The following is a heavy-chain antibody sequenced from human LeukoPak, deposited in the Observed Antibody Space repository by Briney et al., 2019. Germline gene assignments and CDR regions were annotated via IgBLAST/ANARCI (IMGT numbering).Heavy chain of an antibody. J-gene: IGHJ6*02. V-gene: IGHV1-2*02. CDR1: GYTFTGYY. Sequence: ASVKVSCKASGYTFTGYYMHWVRQAPGQGLEWMGWINPNSGGTSYAQKFQGRVTMTRDTSISTAYMELSRLRSDDTAVYYCARDLEYYYDSSGTSWGMDVWGQGTTVTVSS. CDR3: ARDLEYYYDSSGTSWGMDV. D-gene: IGHD3-22*01. CDR2: INPNSGGT.